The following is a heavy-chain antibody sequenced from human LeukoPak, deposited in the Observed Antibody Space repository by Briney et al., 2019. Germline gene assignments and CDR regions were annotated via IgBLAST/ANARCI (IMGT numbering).Heavy chain of an antibody. V-gene: IGHV3-30*04. D-gene: IGHD2-8*01. J-gene: IGHJ4*02. CDR1: GFTFSTYA. CDR3: ARVYLERLTAGYFDH. Sequence: GRSLRLSCAASGFTFSTYAMNWVRQAPGKGLEWVAVISYDGRQNYYADSVKGRFTISRDNSKNTLYLQVNSLRDEDSAAYYCARVYLERLTAGYFDHWGQGTWVTVSP. CDR2: ISYDGRQN.